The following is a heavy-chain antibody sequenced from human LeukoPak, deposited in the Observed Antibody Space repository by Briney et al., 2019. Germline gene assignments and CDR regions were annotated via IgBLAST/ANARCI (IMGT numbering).Heavy chain of an antibody. CDR1: GGSISSYY. Sequence: SETLSLTCTVSGGSISSYYWSWIRQPPGKGLEWIGYIHYSGSTNYNPSLKSRVTISEDTSKNQFSLKLTSVTAADTAVYYCARGSGWYSSFDYLDQGTLVTGSS. CDR3: ARGSGWYSSFDY. V-gene: IGHV4-59*01. J-gene: IGHJ4*02. CDR2: IHYSGST. D-gene: IGHD6-19*01.